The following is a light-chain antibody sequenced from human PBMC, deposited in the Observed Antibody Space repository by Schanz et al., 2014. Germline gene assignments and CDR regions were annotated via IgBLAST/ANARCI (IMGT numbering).Light chain of an antibody. J-gene: IGKJ3*01. CDR3: MQGTHWPLFT. CDR1: QSLLYSDGNTY. V-gene: IGKV2-30*01. CDR2: KVS. Sequence: DVVMTQSPLSLSVTLGQPASISCRSSQSLLYSDGNTYLNWFQQRPGQSPRRLIYKVSNRDSGVPDRFSGSGSGTDFTLKISRVEADDVGVYYCMQGTHWPLFTFGPGTIVDVK.